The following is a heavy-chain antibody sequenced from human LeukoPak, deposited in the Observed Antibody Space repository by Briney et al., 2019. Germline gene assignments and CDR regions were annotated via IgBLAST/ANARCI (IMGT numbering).Heavy chain of an antibody. J-gene: IGHJ4*02. D-gene: IGHD6-13*01. V-gene: IGHV3-30*04. Sequence: QSGGSLRLSCAASGFTFSSYAMHWVRQAPGKGLEWVAVISYDGSNKYYADSVKGRFTISRDNSKNTLYLQMNSLRAEDTAVYYCAKAGSYSSSPFDYWGQGTLVTVSS. CDR1: GFTFSSYA. CDR2: ISYDGSNK. CDR3: AKAGSYSSSPFDY.